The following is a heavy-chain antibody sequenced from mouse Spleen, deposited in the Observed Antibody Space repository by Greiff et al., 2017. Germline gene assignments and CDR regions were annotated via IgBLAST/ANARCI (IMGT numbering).Heavy chain of an antibody. D-gene: IGHD3-3*01. Sequence: VQLQQSGAELARPGASVKLSCKASGYTFTSYGISWVKQRTGQGLEWIGEIYPRSGNTYYNEKFKGKATLTADKSSSTAYMELRSLTSEDSAVYFCAGRGAGSYYFDYWGQGTTLTVSS. V-gene: IGHV1-81*01. CDR3: AGRGAGSYYFDY. CDR1: GYTFTSYG. J-gene: IGHJ2*01. CDR2: IYPRSGNT.